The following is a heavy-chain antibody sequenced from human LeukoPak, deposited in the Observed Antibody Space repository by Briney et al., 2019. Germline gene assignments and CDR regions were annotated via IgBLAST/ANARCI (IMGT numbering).Heavy chain of an antibody. Sequence: PSETLSLTCAVYGGSFSGYYWSWIRQPPGKGLEWIGEINHSGSTNYNPSLKSRVTISVDTSKNQFPLKLSSVTAADTAVYYCARGRGIAVAADYWGQGTLVTVSS. CDR3: ARGRGIAVAADY. CDR2: INHSGST. D-gene: IGHD6-19*01. V-gene: IGHV4-34*01. J-gene: IGHJ4*02. CDR1: GGSFSGYY.